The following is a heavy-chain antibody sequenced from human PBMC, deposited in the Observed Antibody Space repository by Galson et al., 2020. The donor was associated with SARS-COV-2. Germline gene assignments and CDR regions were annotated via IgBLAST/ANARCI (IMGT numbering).Heavy chain of an antibody. CDR1: GGSISSGCYY. Sequence: SETLSLTCTVSGGSISSGCYYWSWIRQHPGKGLEWIGYIYYSGSTYYNPSLKSRVTISVDTSKNQFSLKLSSVTAADTAVYYCARALGRITIFGVVIINYFDYWGQGTLVTVSS. J-gene: IGHJ4*02. CDR3: ARALGRITIFGVVIINYFDY. D-gene: IGHD3-3*01. CDR2: IYYSGST. V-gene: IGHV4-31*03.